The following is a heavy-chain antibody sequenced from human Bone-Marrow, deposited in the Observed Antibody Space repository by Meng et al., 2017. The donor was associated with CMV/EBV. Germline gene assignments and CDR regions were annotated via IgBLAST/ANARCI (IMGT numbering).Heavy chain of an antibody. Sequence: QVHLQQWGAGLLKPSKTLSLTCGVYGAPFSGYWSWVRQPPGKGLEWIGEITHSGSTNYNVSLKSRVTISIDTSKNQFSLKLSSVTATDTAVYYCAPGFRSWSGSYSSWGQGTLVTVSS. V-gene: IGHV4-34*01. CDR3: APGFRSWSGSYSS. D-gene: IGHD1-26*01. J-gene: IGHJ4*02. CDR1: GAPFSGY. CDR2: ITHSGST.